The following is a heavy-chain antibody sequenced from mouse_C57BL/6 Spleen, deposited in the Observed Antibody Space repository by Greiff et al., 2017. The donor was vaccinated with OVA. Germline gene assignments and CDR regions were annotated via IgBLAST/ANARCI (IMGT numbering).Heavy chain of an antibody. V-gene: IGHV1-61*01. Sequence: QVHVKQPGAELVRPGSSVKLSCKASGYTFTSYWMDWVKQRPGQGLEWIGNIYPSDSETHYNQKFKDKATLTVDKSSSTAYMQLSSLTSEDSAVYYCARSGTGYYWGQGTTLTVSS. D-gene: IGHD3-2*02. CDR2: IYPSDSET. J-gene: IGHJ2*01. CDR3: ARSGTGYY. CDR1: GYTFTSYW.